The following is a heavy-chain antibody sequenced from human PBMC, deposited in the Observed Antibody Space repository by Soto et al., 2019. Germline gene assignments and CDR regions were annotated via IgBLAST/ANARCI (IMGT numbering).Heavy chain of an antibody. CDR1: GYTFTGYY. V-gene: IGHV1-2*02. J-gene: IGHJ4*02. Sequence: ASANVSCESSGYTFTGYYIHWVRQAPGQGLEWMGWMSPKSGGTSIAQKFQGRVTMTRDTSISTAYMEVSRLRSDDTAVYYCARDLDGDDYFDYWGQGTLVTVSS. CDR2: MSPKSGGT. D-gene: IGHD3-3*01. CDR3: ARDLDGDDYFDY.